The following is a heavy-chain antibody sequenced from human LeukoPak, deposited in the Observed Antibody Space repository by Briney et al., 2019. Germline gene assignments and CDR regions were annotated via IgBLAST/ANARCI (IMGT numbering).Heavy chain of an antibody. J-gene: IGHJ3*02. V-gene: IGHV3-15*01. D-gene: IGHD5-18*01. CDR2: IKAKTHGGTT. CDR3: VTEGFTYGFHSCDT. Sequence: PGGSLRLSCIASGFTFTNAWMSWVRQAPGKGLEWVGRIKAKTHGGTTDYAARVNGRFAISRDDSTNTVYLQMNSLKTDDTALYYCVTEGFTYGFHSCDTWGQGTTVTISS. CDR1: GFTFTNAW.